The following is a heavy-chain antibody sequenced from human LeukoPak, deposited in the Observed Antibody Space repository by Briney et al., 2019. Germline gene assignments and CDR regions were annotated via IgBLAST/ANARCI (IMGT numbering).Heavy chain of an antibody. CDR2: INPNSGNT. J-gene: IGHJ3*02. V-gene: IGHV1-8*03. CDR3: ARVDDSSGYYYVRDAAFDI. CDR1: GYTFTGYY. D-gene: IGHD3-22*01. Sequence: ASVKVSCKASGYTFTGYYMHWVRQAPGQGLEWMGWINPNSGNTGYAQKFQGRVTITRNTSISTAYMELSSLRSEDTAVYYCARVDDSSGYYYVRDAAFDIWGQGTMVTVSS.